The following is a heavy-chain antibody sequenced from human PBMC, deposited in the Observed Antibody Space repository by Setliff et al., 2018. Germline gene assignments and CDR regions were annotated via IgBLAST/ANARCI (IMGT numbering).Heavy chain of an antibody. CDR3: AREVVGAPSTFDI. D-gene: IGHD1-26*01. CDR1: GFTFSSYS. V-gene: IGHV3-48*04. Sequence: GGSLRLSCAASGFTFSSYSMNWVRQAPGKGLEWVSYIRSSGSTIYYADSVKGRFTISRDNSRDSLFLRMSSLRAEDTAVYYCAREVVGAPSTFDIWGQGTMVTVSS. CDR2: IRSSGSTI. J-gene: IGHJ3*02.